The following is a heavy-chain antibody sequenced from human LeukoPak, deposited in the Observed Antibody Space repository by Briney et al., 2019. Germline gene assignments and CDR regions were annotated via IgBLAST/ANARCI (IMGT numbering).Heavy chain of an antibody. J-gene: IGHJ4*02. V-gene: IGHV4-38-2*02. D-gene: IGHD5-12*01. CDR3: ARDVRYSGYDLGADY. CDR1: GYPISSGYY. CDR2: IYHSGST. Sequence: PSETLSLTRAVSGYPISSGYYWGWIRQPPGKGLEWIGSIYHSGSTYYNPSLKSRVTISVDTSKNQFSLKLSAVTAADTAGYYCARDVRYSGYDLGADYWGQGALVTDSS.